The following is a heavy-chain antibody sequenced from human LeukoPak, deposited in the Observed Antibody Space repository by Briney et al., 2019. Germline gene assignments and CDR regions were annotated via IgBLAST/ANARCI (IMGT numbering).Heavy chain of an antibody. CDR3: ARDPISIVGATPMFQH. V-gene: IGHV3-30*14. CDR1: GFTFSSYA. Sequence: GRSLRLSCAASGFTFSSYAMHWVRQAPGKGLEWVAVISYDGSNKYYADSVKGRFTISRDNSKNTLYLQMNSLRAEDTAVYYCARDPISIVGATPMFQHWGQGTLVTVSS. J-gene: IGHJ1*01. CDR2: ISYDGSNK. D-gene: IGHD1-26*01.